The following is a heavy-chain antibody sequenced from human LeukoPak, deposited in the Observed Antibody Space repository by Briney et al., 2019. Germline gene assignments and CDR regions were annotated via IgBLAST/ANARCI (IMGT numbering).Heavy chain of an antibody. J-gene: IGHJ6*02. V-gene: IGHV4-59*12. Sequence: SETLSLTCTVSGGSISSYYWSWIRQPPGKGLEWIGYIYYSGSTNYNPSLKSRVTMSVDTSKNQFSLKLSSVTAADTAVYYCARDREATITDYYYYYGMDVWGQGTTVTVSS. D-gene: IGHD5-12*01. CDR3: ARDREATITDYYYYYGMDV. CDR2: IYYSGST. CDR1: GGSISSYY.